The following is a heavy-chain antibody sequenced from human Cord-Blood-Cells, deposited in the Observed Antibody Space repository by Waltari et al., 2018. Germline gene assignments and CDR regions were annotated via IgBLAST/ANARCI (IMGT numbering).Heavy chain of an antibody. V-gene: IGHV3-53*01. CDR2: IFSGAST. J-gene: IGHJ3*02. CDR1: GFTVSRNY. D-gene: IGHD1-1*01. CDR3: ARDIRGGWNDAFDI. Sequence: EVQLVESGGGLIQPGGSLRLSCAASGFTVSRNYMSWVRQAPGKGLEWVSVIFSGASTYYAESVKGRLTISRDNSKNTLYLQMNSLRAEDTAVYYCARDIRGGWNDAFDIWGQGTMVTVSS.